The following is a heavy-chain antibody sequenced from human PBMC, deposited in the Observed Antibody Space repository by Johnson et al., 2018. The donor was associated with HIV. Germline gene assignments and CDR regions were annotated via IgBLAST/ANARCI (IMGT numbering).Heavy chain of an antibody. V-gene: IGHV3-15*01. J-gene: IGHJ3*02. CDR1: GFTFDDYG. Sequence: MQLVESGGGVVRPGGSLRLSCAASGFTFDDYGMSWVRQAPGKGLEWVGRLKSKPDGGTTDSAAPVKGRFTMSRDDSKSTLSLQMNSLKTEDTAVYYCARATRSSSSGRHDAFDIWGQGTMVTVSS. CDR3: ARATRSSSSGRHDAFDI. CDR2: LKSKPDGGTT. D-gene: IGHD6-6*01.